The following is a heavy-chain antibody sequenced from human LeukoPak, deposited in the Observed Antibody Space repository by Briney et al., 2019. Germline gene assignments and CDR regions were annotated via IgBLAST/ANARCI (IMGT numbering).Heavy chain of an antibody. J-gene: IGHJ4*02. CDR2: IYYSGST. V-gene: IGHV4-59*01. D-gene: IGHD5-24*01. CDR3: AREYRDGYNYYFDY. CDR1: GGSISSYY. Sequence: PSETLSLTCTVSGGSISSYYWSWIRQPPGKGLEWIGYIYYSGSTNYSPSLKSRVTISVDTSKNQFSLKLSSVTAADTAVYYCAREYRDGYNYYFDYWGQGTLVTVSP.